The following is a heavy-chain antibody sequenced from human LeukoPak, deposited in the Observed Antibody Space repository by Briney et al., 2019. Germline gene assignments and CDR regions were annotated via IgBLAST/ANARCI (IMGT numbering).Heavy chain of an antibody. Sequence: SETLSLTCDVYGGSFSNYYWSWIRQPPGKGLEWIGEINHSGSTNYNPSLKSRVTISVDTSNNQFSLKLSSVTAADTAVYYCARLSAAGNAFDIWGQGTMVTVSS. D-gene: IGHD6-13*01. CDR2: INHSGST. CDR1: GGSFSNYY. V-gene: IGHV4-34*01. J-gene: IGHJ3*02. CDR3: ARLSAAGNAFDI.